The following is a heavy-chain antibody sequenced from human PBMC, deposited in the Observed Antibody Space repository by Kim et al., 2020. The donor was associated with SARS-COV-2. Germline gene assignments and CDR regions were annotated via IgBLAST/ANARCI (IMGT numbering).Heavy chain of an antibody. V-gene: IGHV1-69*04. Sequence: SVKVSCKASGGTFSSYAISWVRQAPGQGLEWMGRIIPILGIANYAQKFQGRVTITADKSTSTAYMELSSLRSEDTAVYYCARGGRYCSSTSCRSGGPYYFDYWGQGTLVTVSS. D-gene: IGHD2-2*01. J-gene: IGHJ4*02. CDR3: ARGGRYCSSTSCRSGGPYYFDY. CDR1: GGTFSSYA. CDR2: IIPILGIA.